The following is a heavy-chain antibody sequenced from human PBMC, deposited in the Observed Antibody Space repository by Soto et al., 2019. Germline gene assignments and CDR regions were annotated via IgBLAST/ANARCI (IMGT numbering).Heavy chain of an antibody. CDR1: GGTSTRYA. D-gene: IGHD3-3*01. CDR2: IVPMFGTS. V-gene: IGHV1-69*06. CDR3: NRGSEYDFWSGYL. Sequence: QERLVQSGAEVRKPGSSVKVSCKVTGGTSTRYAIIWVRQAPGQGLEWMGGIVPMFGTSKYAQKFQGRVTITADTSTNIAYMELRSLRSEDTAVYYCNRGSEYDFWSGYLWGQGTLVSVSS. J-gene: IGHJ4*02.